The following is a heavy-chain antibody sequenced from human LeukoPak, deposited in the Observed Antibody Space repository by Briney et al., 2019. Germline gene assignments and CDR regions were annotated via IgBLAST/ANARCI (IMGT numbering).Heavy chain of an antibody. CDR3: AGFTSYYGSGSLDY. CDR2: IYYSGTT. V-gene: IGHV4-59*08. D-gene: IGHD3-10*01. J-gene: IGHJ4*02. Sequence: SETLSLTRTVSGGSISNYYWSWIRQPPGKGLEWIGYIYYSGTTNYNPSLKSRVTISVDTSKNQFSLRLSSVTAADTAVYYCAGFTSYYGSGSLDYWGQGTLVTVSS. CDR1: GGSISNYY.